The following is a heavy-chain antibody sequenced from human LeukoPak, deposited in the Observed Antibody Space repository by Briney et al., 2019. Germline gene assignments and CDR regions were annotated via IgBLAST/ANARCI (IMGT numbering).Heavy chain of an antibody. CDR3: PRDRVVPFSDYYYGMDV. J-gene: IGHJ6*02. D-gene: IGHD2-2*01. CDR1: GYTFTSYG. CDR2: ISAYNGST. V-gene: IGHV1-18*01. Sequence: GSVKVSCKASGYTFTSYGISWVRQTPGQGLEWMGWISAYNGSTNYAQKLQGRVTMTTDTSTSTAYMELRSLRSDDTAVYYCPRDRVVPFSDYYYGMDVWGQGTTVTVSS.